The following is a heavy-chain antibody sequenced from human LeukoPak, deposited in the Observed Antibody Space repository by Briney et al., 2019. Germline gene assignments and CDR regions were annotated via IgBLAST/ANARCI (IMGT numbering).Heavy chain of an antibody. CDR3: ARQYCTSTNCDRGFFQH. J-gene: IGHJ1*01. CDR2: IYSGGST. CDR1: AGSISSSSYS. V-gene: IGHV4-39*01. D-gene: IGHD2-2*01. Sequence: SQTLSLTCAVSAGSISSSSYSWGWIRQPPGKGLEWIGSIYSGGSTYYNPSLKSRVTISVDTSRNQFSLKLTSVTAADTAVYYCARQYCTSTNCDRGFFQHWGQGTLVAVST.